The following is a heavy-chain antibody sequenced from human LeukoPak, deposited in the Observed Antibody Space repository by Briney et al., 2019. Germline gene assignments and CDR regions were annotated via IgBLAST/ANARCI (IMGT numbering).Heavy chain of an antibody. CDR3: VRGVGATSWSDY. CDR1: GFTFSSYE. J-gene: IGHJ4*02. Sequence: PGGSLRLSCAASGFTFSSYEMNCVRQAPGKGLEWVSYISSSGTTIYYADSVKGRFTISRDNAKNSLYLQMNSLRAEDTAVYYCVRGVGATSWSDYWGQGTLVTVSS. D-gene: IGHD1-26*01. CDR2: ISSSGTTI. V-gene: IGHV3-48*03.